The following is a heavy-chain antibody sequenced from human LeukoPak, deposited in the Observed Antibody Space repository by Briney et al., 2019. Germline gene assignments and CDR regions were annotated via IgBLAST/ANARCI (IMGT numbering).Heavy chain of an antibody. Sequence: GGSLRLSCAASGFTFDDYAMHWVRQAPGKGLEWVSGISWNSGSIGYADSVKGRFTISRDNAKNSLYLQMNSLRADDTALYYCAKDNTATGAFDIWGQGTMVTVSS. V-gene: IGHV3-9*01. CDR3: AKDNTATGAFDI. J-gene: IGHJ3*02. CDR2: ISWNSGSI. D-gene: IGHD4-17*01. CDR1: GFTFDDYA.